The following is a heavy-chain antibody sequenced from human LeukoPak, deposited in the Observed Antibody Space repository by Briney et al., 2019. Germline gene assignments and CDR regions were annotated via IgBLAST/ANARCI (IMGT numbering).Heavy chain of an antibody. Sequence: PSETLSLTCTVSGVSISSSSYYWGWIRQPPGKGLEWIGSIYYSGSTYYNPSLKSRVTISVDTSKNQFSLKLSSVTAADTAVYYCARHRSSSSWYSSSGWFDPWGQGTLVTVSS. CDR2: IYYSGST. CDR3: ARHRSSSSWYSSSGWFDP. J-gene: IGHJ5*02. D-gene: IGHD6-13*01. CDR1: GVSISSSSYY. V-gene: IGHV4-39*01.